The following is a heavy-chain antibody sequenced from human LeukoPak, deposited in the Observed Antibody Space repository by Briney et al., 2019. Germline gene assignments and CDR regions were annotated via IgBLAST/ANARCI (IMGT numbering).Heavy chain of an antibody. CDR1: GFAFSRYG. Sequence: PGGSLRLSCAASGFAFSRYGMHWVRQAPGKGLEWVAFIRYDESDKKYKDSVKGRFTVSKDNSKNTVSLQMNSLRFEDTAVYYCGTYFYASGNYYNYIYYWGQGALVTVSS. CDR2: IRYDESDK. J-gene: IGHJ4*02. D-gene: IGHD3-10*01. V-gene: IGHV3-30*02. CDR3: GTYFYASGNYYNYIYY.